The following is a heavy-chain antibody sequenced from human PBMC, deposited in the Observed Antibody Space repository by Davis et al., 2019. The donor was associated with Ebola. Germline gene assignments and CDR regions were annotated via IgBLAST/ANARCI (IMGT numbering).Heavy chain of an antibody. CDR2: IYYSGST. CDR3: ARMYIVFVPAAMLRSENWFDP. J-gene: IGHJ5*02. D-gene: IGHD2-2*01. CDR1: GGSISSYY. V-gene: IGHV4-59*08. Sequence: SETLSLTCTVSGGSISSYYWSWIRQPPGKGLEWIGYIYYSGSTNYNPSLKSRVTISVDTSKNQFSLKLSSVTAADTAVYYCARMYIVFVPAAMLRSENWFDPWGQGTLVTVSS.